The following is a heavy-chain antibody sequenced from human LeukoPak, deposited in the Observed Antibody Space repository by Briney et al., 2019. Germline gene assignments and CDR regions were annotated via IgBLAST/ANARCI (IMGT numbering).Heavy chain of an antibody. V-gene: IGHV4-59*08. CDR3: ARGAHGDSGRFDR. J-gene: IGHJ5*02. CDR2: IHYSGTT. D-gene: IGHD4-17*01. Sequence: PSETLSLTCTVSGGSISSYYWSWIRQPAGKGLEWIGYIHYSGTTNYNPSLKSRVTISVDTSKNLFSLKLSSVTAADTAVYSCARGAHGDSGRFDRWGQGTLVTVSS. CDR1: GGSISSYY.